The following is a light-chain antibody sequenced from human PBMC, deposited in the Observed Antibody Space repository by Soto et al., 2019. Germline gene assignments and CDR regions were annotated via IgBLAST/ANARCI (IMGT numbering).Light chain of an antibody. V-gene: IGLV2-23*01. J-gene: IGLJ2*01. CDR2: EDS. CDR3: SSYENNDVL. Sequence: QSVLTQPASVSGSPGQSITISCSGPISDVENSNLVSWYQHHSGDPPKLIIYEDSKRPSGVSNRFSGSTSGNTASLTISRLQAEDEADYYCSSYENNDVLFGGGTKLTVL. CDR1: ISDVENSNL.